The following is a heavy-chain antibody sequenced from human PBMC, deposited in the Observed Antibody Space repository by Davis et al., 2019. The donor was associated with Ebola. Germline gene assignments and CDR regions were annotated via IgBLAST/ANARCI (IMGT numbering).Heavy chain of an antibody. D-gene: IGHD2-8*01. Sequence: PGGSLRLSCVASGFTFSSYAMHWVRQAPGKGLEWVAVISYDGSNKYYADSVKGRFTISRDNSKNTLYLQMNSLRAKDTAVYYCARSSVLMVYVHYYYYMDVWGKGTTVTVSS. J-gene: IGHJ6*03. CDR2: ISYDGSNK. CDR3: ARSSVLMVYVHYYYYMDV. V-gene: IGHV3-30-3*01. CDR1: GFTFSSYA.